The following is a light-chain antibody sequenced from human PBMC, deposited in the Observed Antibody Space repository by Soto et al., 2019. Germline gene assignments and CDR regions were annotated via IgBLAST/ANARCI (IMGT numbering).Light chain of an antibody. V-gene: IGKV1-5*03. CDR3: QQYESFFPLT. CDR2: KAS. Sequence: DIQMTQSPSTRSASVGDRVTITCRASQNINSWLAWYQQKPGKAPKLLIYKASNLESGVPSRFSGSGSGTDFTLTISSLQPDDFATYHCQQYESFFPLTFGGGTKVEIK. J-gene: IGKJ4*01. CDR1: QNINSW.